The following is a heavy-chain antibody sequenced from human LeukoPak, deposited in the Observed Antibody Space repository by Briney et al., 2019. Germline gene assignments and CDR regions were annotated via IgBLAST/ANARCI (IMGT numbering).Heavy chain of an antibody. CDR3: ASDSYSPEYFQH. CDR2: IYSGGST. V-gene: IGHV3-66*01. D-gene: IGHD2-15*01. J-gene: IGHJ1*01. Sequence: PGRSLRLSCAASVFILSNNYMSWVRQAPGKGLEWVSVIYSGGSTFYADSVKGRFTISRDNSKNTLYLQMNSLRAEDTAVYYCASDSYSPEYFQHWGQGTLVTVSS. CDR1: VFILSNNY.